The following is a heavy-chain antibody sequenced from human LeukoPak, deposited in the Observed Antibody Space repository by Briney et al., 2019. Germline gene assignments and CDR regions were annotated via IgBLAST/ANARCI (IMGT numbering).Heavy chain of an antibody. CDR3: ARDRGSGTEYFDY. CDR2: IWYDGNNK. V-gene: IGHV3-33*01. D-gene: IGHD2-15*01. J-gene: IGHJ4*02. Sequence: GGSLRLSCAASGFTFSHYGMHWVRQAPGKGLEWVAVIWYDGNNKYYADSVKGRFIISRDNSKNTLYLQMNSLRAEDTALYYCARDRGSGTEYFDYWGQGTLVTVSS. CDR1: GFTFSHYG.